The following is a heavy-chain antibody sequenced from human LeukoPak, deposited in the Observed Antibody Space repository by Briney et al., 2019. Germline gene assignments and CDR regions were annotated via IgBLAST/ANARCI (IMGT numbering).Heavy chain of an antibody. V-gene: IGHV4-59*08. CDR3: ARHEINGGYYDH. D-gene: IGHD3-10*01. CDR1: GGSISGYF. CDR2: IYYSGGT. J-gene: IGHJ5*02. Sequence: SETLSLTCTVSGGSISGYFWSWLRQPPGKGLEWIGYIYYSGGTDYNPSLKSRVTISVDTSKNQFSLQLTSVTAADTAVYYYARHEINGGYYDHWGQGTLVTVSS.